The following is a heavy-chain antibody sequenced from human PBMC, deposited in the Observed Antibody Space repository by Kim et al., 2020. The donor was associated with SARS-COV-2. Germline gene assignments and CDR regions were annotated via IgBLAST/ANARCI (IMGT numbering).Heavy chain of an antibody. CDR3: ARGYSSSWYWAFDI. V-gene: IGHV3-13*01. CDR1: GFTFSSYD. Sequence: LSLTCAASGFTFSSYDMHWVRQATGKGLEWVSAIGTAGDTYYPGSVKGRFTISRENAKNSLYLQMNSLRAGDTAVYYCARGYSSSWYWAFDIWGQGTMVTVSS. CDR2: IGTAGDT. D-gene: IGHD6-13*01. J-gene: IGHJ3*02.